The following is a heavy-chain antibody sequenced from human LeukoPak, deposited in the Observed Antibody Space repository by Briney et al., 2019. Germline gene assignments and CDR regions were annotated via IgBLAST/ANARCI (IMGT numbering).Heavy chain of an antibody. CDR1: GGSISSYY. V-gene: IGHV4-59*01. Sequence: SETLSLTCTVSGGSISSYYWSWIRQPPGKGLEWIGYIHYSGSTNYNPSLKSRVTISVDTSKNQFSLKLSSVTAADTAVYYCARDAEWSGLFDCWGQGTLVTVSS. CDR3: ARDAEWSGLFDC. J-gene: IGHJ4*02. CDR2: IHYSGST. D-gene: IGHD3-3*01.